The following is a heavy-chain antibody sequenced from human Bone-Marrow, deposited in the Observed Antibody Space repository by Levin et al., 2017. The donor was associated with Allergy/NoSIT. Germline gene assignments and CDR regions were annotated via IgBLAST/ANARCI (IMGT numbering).Heavy chain of an antibody. V-gene: IGHV3-23*01. J-gene: IGHJ4*02. CDR1: GFTFSSYA. Sequence: GESLKISCAASGFTFSSYAMSWVRQAPGKGLDWVSAISGSGTSTYYADSVKGRFTISGDNSMTTLYLQMNSLRAEDTAVYYCAKGAGWVAGAVALIWGQGTLVTVSS. CDR3: AKGAGWVAGAVALI. CDR2: ISGSGTST. D-gene: IGHD6-19*01.